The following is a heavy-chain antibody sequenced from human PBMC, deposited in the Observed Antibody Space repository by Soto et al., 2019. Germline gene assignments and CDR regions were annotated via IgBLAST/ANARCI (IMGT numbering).Heavy chain of an antibody. CDR2: TSSNSAYI. V-gene: IGHV3-21*01. CDR3: TRDASRDSSARGWFDP. Sequence: GGSLRLSCAASGFTFRSFTMNWVRQAPGKGLEWVSTTSSNSAYIYYTDALRGRFTISRDNAKNSLHLQMNSLRAEDTAVYYCTRDASRDSSARGWFDPWGPGTLVTVSS. D-gene: IGHD6-13*01. J-gene: IGHJ5*02. CDR1: GFTFRSFT.